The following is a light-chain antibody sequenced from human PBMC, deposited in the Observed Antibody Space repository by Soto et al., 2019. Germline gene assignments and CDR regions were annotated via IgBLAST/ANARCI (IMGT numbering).Light chain of an antibody. CDR2: DAS. Sequence: EIVLTQSPATLSLSPGERATLSCRASQSIGYYLAWYQEKPGQAPRLLIYDASIRATGIPARFSGSWSGTDFTLTINGLEPEDSAVYSCQQYGSSPLTFGGGTKVDIK. CDR1: QSIGYY. V-gene: IGKV3-20*01. CDR3: QQYGSSPLT. J-gene: IGKJ4*01.